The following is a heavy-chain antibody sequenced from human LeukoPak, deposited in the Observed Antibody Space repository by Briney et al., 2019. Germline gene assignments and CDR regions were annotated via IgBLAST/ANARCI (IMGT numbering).Heavy chain of an antibody. CDR3: ARGWWELLANAFDI. CDR1: GGSFSGYY. CDR2: INHSGST. D-gene: IGHD1-26*01. J-gene: IGHJ3*02. Sequence: SETLSLTCAVYGGSFSGYYWSWIRQPPGKGLEWIGEINHSGSTNYNPSLKSRVTISVDTSKNQFSLKLSSVTAADTAVYYCARGWWELLANAFDIWGQGTMVTVPP. V-gene: IGHV4-34*01.